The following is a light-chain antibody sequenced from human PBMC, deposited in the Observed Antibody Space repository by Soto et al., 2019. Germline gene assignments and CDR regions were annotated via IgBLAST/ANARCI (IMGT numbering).Light chain of an antibody. CDR1: QSISVY. V-gene: IGKV1-39*01. Sequence: DIQVTQSPSSLPVSIGDRITITSRSSQSISVYLNWYQKKPGTPPKLLIYAASNLQGGVPSRFSGRGSGTDFTLTISSLQPEDFATYYCQQTYRTPYTFGQGTKLEI. J-gene: IGKJ2*01. CDR2: AAS. CDR3: QQTYRTPYT.